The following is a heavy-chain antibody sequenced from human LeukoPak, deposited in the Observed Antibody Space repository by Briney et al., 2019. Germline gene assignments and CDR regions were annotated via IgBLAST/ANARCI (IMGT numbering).Heavy chain of an antibody. Sequence: GSSVKVSCKASGGTFGSYAISWVRQAPGQGLEWMGGIIPIFGTANYAQKFQGRVTITTDESTSTAYMELSSLRSEDTAVYYCARGSSRGLRAASGFDYWGQGTLVTVSS. CDR1: GGTFGSYA. CDR2: IIPIFGTA. V-gene: IGHV1-69*05. D-gene: IGHD4-17*01. J-gene: IGHJ4*02. CDR3: ARGSSRGLRAASGFDY.